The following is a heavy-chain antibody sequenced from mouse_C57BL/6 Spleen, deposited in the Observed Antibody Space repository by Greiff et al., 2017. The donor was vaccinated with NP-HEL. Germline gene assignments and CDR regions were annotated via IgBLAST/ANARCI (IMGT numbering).Heavy chain of an antibody. CDR1: GYTFTSYW. V-gene: IGHV1-69*01. D-gene: IGHD2-5*01. CDR3: ARTAYYSNYVNFDY. J-gene: IGHJ2*01. CDR2: IDPSDSYT. Sequence: QVQLQQPGAELVMPGASVKLSCKASGYTFTSYWMHWVKQRPRQGLEWIGEIDPSDSYTNYNQKFKGKSTLTVDKSSSTAYMQLSSLTSEDSAVYYCARTAYYSNYVNFDYWGQGTTLTVSS.